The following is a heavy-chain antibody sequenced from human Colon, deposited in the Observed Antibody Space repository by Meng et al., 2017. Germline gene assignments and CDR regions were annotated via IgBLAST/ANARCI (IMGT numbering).Heavy chain of an antibody. CDR1: GASVSVNCS. CDR3: ARHGGYYQDF. D-gene: IGHD4-23*01. J-gene: IGHJ4*02. CDR2: IDHRGSA. Sequence: QVQLQGSGPGLVKPSATLSLACSVSGASVSVNCSWSWVRQPPGRGVEWIGQIDHRGSAYYTQSLNSRVTLSLDKSRNQFSLRLTSVTAADTAVYYCARHGGYYQDFWGQGTLVTVSS. V-gene: IGHV4-4*02.